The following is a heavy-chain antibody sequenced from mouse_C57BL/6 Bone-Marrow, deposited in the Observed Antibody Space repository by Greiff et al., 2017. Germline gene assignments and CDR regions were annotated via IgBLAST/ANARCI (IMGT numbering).Heavy chain of an antibody. CDR2: ISSGGSYT. V-gene: IGHV5-6*01. Sequence: EVQLVESGGDLVKPGGSLKLSCAASGFTFSSYGMSWVRQTPDKRLEWVATISSGGSYTYYPDSVKGRFTISRDNAKNTLYLQMSSLKSEDTAMYYCARQRDWPFDYWGQGTTLTVSS. CDR1: GFTFSSYG. J-gene: IGHJ2*01. D-gene: IGHD3-3*01. CDR3: ARQRDWPFDY.